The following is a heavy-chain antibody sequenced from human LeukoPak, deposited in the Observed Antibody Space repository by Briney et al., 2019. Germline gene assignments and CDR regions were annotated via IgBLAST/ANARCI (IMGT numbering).Heavy chain of an antibody. CDR3: ARVGERYGSFDY. V-gene: IGHV3-30*04. J-gene: IGHJ4*02. Sequence: GRSLRLSCAASGFTFSNYAMHWVRQAPGKGLEGVAVISYDGSNKYYADSVKGRFTISRDNSKNTLYLQMNSLRAEDRAGYYCARVGERYGSFDYWGQGTLVTVSS. D-gene: IGHD6-13*01. CDR1: GFTFSNYA. CDR2: ISYDGSNK.